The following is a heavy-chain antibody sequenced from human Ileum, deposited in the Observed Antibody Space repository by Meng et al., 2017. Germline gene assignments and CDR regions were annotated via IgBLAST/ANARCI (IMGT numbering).Heavy chain of an antibody. V-gene: IGHV3-66*02. D-gene: IGHD2-21*02. CDR1: GFTVSNNY. J-gene: IGHJ5*02. CDR3: ARGGDAYSWNWFGP. CDR2: TYTRGDS. Sequence: VELVDSGGGLVQPGGSLTLSCAGSGFTVSNNYVAWVRQAPGKGLEWVSITYTRGDSYYTDSVKGRFTVSRDHSTNTLFLQMNSLRLEDTAIYYCARGGDAYSWNWFGPWGQGTLVTVSS.